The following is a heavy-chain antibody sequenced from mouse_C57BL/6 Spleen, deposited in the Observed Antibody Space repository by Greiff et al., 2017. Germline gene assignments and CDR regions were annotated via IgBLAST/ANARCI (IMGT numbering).Heavy chain of an antibody. D-gene: IGHD2-10*01. V-gene: IGHV5-4*01. CDR3: AQERNLLSFAY. CDR2: ISDGGSYI. J-gene: IGHJ3*01. CDR1: GFTFSSYA. Sequence: EVQLVESGGGLVKPGGSLKLSCAASGFTFSSYAMSWVRQTPEKRLEWVATISDGGSYIYYPGNVKGRVTITRDNARNILYLQMSHLKYEDTAMYYRAQERNLLSFAYWGQGTLVTVSA.